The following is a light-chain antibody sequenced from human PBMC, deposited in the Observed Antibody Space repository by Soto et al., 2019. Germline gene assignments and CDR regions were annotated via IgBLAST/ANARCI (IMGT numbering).Light chain of an antibody. CDR1: QGISSW. CDR3: LQSDSFPHT. J-gene: IGKJ2*01. Sequence: DIQMTQSPSSVSASVGDRVTLTCRASQGISSWLAWYQQKPGKAPKLLIYASSSLQSGVPSRFSGCGSGTHFTLTIISLQPEDSATYYCLQSDSFPHTFGRGTKLEIK. CDR2: ASS. V-gene: IGKV1-12*01.